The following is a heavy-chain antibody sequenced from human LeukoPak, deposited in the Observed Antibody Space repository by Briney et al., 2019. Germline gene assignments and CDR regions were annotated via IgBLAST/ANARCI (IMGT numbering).Heavy chain of an antibody. CDR2: ISADNGNT. Sequence: GASVKVSCKASGYTFSSYGITWVRQAPGQGLEWMGWISADNGNTNYAQKLQGRVTMTTDTSTSTAYMELRSLRSDDTAVYYCARDQNYDFWSGYYPSYYLDAWGKGTTVTVSS. V-gene: IGHV1-18*01. CDR3: ARDQNYDFWSGYYPSYYLDA. CDR1: GYTFSSYG. J-gene: IGHJ6*03. D-gene: IGHD3-3*01.